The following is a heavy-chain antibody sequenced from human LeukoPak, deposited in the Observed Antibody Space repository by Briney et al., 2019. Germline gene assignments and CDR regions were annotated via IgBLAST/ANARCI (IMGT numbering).Heavy chain of an antibody. Sequence: SETLSLTCAVYGGSFSGYYWSWIRQPPGKGLEWIGEINHSGSTNYNPSLKSRVTISVDTSKNQFSLKLSSVTAADTAVYYCASGTMPLDYWGQGTLVTVSS. CDR3: ASGTMPLDY. V-gene: IGHV4-34*01. D-gene: IGHD2-2*01. CDR1: GGSFSGYY. J-gene: IGHJ4*02. CDR2: INHSGST.